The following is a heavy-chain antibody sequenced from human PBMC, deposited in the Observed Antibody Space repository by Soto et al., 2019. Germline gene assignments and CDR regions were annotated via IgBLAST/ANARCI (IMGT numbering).Heavy chain of an antibody. V-gene: IGHV3-23*01. D-gene: IGHD6-19*01. Sequence: GSLRLSCAASGFTFSSYAMHWVRQAPGKGLEWVSSITARGDSTYYADSARGRFTVSRDNSKNTLFLQMNSLRAEDTAEYYCAKLSGIPVAGNDFCYYTDVWGKGTTVTVSS. CDR1: GFTFSSYA. J-gene: IGHJ6*03. CDR3: AKLSGIPVAGNDFCYYTDV. CDR2: ITARGDST.